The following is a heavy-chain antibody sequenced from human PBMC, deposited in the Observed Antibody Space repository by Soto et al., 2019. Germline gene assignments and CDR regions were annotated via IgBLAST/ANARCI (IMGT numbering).Heavy chain of an antibody. CDR3: AREGYNYNGMDV. CDR2: IYHSGTT. CDR1: GGSIDSGASY. Sequence: SETLSLTCTVSGGSIDSGASYWTWFRQHPGEGLEWIGYIYHSGTTYYNPFLRSRVSISIDTSENQFSLKLSSVTAADTAIYYCAREGYNYNGMDVWGQGTTVTVS. V-gene: IGHV4-31*03. J-gene: IGHJ6*02.